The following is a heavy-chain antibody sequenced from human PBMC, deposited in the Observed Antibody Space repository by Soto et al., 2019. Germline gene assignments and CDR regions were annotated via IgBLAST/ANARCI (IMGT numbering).Heavy chain of an antibody. J-gene: IGHJ6*02. Sequence: AAAVKVSCKTCGGTFSNDAISWVRQAPGQGLEWMGGIIPIYGTTHYAQKFQDRVKLTADESTGTAYMELSSLRSEDTGVYYCARDGMGTLVGGMDVWGQGTTVTVSS. D-gene: IGHD6-6*01. CDR1: GGTFSNDA. CDR2: IIPIYGTT. V-gene: IGHV1-69*13. CDR3: ARDGMGTLVGGMDV.